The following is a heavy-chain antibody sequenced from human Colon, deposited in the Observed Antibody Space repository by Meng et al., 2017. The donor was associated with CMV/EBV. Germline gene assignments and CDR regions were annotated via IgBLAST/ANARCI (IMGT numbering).Heavy chain of an antibody. D-gene: IGHD2-2*01. V-gene: IGHV3-30*19. CDR3: ARDRGEPAASNYGMDV. CDR2: ISHDGSIK. CDR1: GFTFSSYG. J-gene: IGHJ6*04. Sequence: GGSLRLSCAASGFTFSSYGMHWVRQAPGKGLEWVVVISHDGSIKYYADSVKGRFTISRDNSKNTLYLQVNSLRAEDTAVYYCARDRGEPAASNYGMDVWGEGTTVTVSS.